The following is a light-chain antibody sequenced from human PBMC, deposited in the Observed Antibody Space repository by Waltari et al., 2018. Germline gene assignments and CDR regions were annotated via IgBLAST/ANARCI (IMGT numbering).Light chain of an antibody. CDR1: QSIATW. J-gene: IGKJ2*01. CDR2: KTS. Sequence: DIQMTQSPSTLSASVGDRVTITCRASQSIATWLAWSQQKPGIAPKLLIYKTSALESGVPSRVSGSGSGTEFTLTISSLQPDDVATYYCQQYSTYSYTFGQGTKLEMK. V-gene: IGKV1-5*03. CDR3: QQYSTYSYT.